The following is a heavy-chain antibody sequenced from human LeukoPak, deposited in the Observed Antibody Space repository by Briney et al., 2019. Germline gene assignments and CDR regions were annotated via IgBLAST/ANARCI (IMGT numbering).Heavy chain of an antibody. D-gene: IGHD3-3*01. CDR1: GGSFNGYY. Sequence: KPSETLSLTCAVYGGSFNGYYWSWIRQLPGKGLEWIGEGDHSGGTKYNPSLKTRVTISADSSKNQFSLQLRSVTAADTAVYYCAKNGQSGFSFDPWGQGTLVTVSS. CDR3: AKNGQSGFSFDP. V-gene: IGHV4-34*01. J-gene: IGHJ5*02. CDR2: GDHSGGT.